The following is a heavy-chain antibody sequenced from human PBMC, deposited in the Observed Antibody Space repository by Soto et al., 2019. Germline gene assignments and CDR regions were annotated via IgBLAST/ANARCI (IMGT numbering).Heavy chain of an antibody. CDR3: ARELGYDILTGYYPDI. Sequence: SETLSLTCAVYGGSFSGYYWSWIRQPPGKGLEWIGEINHSGSTNYNLSLKSRVTISVDTSKNQFSLKLSSVTAADTAVYYCARELGYDILTGYYPDIWGQGTMVTVSS. CDR1: GGSFSGYY. D-gene: IGHD3-9*01. CDR2: INHSGST. V-gene: IGHV4-34*01. J-gene: IGHJ3*02.